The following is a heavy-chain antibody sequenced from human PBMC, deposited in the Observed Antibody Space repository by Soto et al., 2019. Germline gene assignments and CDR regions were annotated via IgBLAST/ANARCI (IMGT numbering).Heavy chain of an antibody. D-gene: IGHD3-10*01. V-gene: IGHV1-69*06. J-gene: IGHJ3*02. CDR1: GGTLSDHG. CDR2: TITVFNTA. Sequence: QVQLAQSGAEVTKPGSSVQISCQASGGTLSDHGVSWLRQAPGQGLEWVGGTITVFNTANYEPKFQGRVAIAADNSTNIAYVEMSRLRSDEPDVDCWSRGVYGSGTDYTVPSAFDIWGQGTLVIVAS. CDR3: SRGVYGSGTDYTVPSAFDI.